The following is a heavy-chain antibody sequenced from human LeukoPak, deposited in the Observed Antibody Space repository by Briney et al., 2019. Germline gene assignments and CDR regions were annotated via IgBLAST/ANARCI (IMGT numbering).Heavy chain of an antibody. CDR3: ARGGPTIFGVVIMPYYYYGMDV. CDR1: GYTFTGYY. D-gene: IGHD3-3*01. CDR2: INPNSGGT. Sequence: GASVKVSCKASGYTFTGYYMHWVRQAPGQGLEWMGWINPNSGGTNYAQKFQGRVTMTRDTSISTAYMELSRLRSDDTAVYYCARGGPTIFGVVIMPYYYYGMDVWGQGTTATVSS. V-gene: IGHV1-2*02. J-gene: IGHJ6*02.